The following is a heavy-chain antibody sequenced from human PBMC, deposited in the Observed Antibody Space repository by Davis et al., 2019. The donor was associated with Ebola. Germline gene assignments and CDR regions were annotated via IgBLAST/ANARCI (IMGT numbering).Heavy chain of an antibody. CDR2: IYYSGST. Sequence: MPSETLSPTCTVSGASISSYYWSWIRQPPGKGLEWIGYIYYSGSTNYNPSLKSRVTISVDTPKNQFSLKLSSVTAADPAVYYCARGGGIWGFDPWGQGTLVTVSS. D-gene: IGHD2/OR15-2a*01. J-gene: IGHJ5*02. CDR3: ARGGGIWGFDP. CDR1: GASISSYY. V-gene: IGHV4-59*12.